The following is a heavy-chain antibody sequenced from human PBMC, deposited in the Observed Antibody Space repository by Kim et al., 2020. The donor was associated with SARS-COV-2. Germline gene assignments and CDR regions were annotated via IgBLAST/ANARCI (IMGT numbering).Heavy chain of an antibody. CDR1: GGSFSGYY. J-gene: IGHJ4*02. CDR2: INHSGST. CDR3: AIGEKQWLVSPTIYFDY. Sequence: SETLSLTCAVYGGSFSGYYWSWIRQPPGKGLEWIGDINHSGSTIYNPSLKRRVTISVDTSKNQFSLKLSSVTGADTALYYCAIGEKQWLVSPTIYFDYWGQDPLVTVST. D-gene: IGHD6-19*01. V-gene: IGHV4-34*01.